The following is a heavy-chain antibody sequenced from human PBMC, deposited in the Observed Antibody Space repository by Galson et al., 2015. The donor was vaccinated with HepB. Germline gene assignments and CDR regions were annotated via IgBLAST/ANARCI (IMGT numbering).Heavy chain of an antibody. Sequence: SCKASGGTFSSYTISWVRQAPGQGLEWMGRIIPILGIANYAQKFQGRVTITADKSTSTAYMELSSLRSEDTAVYYCARLIAAVAGTRLLYYFDYWGQGTLVTVSS. CDR2: IIPILGIA. V-gene: IGHV1-69*02. CDR1: GGTFSSYT. CDR3: ARLIAAVAGTRLLYYFDY. D-gene: IGHD6-19*01. J-gene: IGHJ4*02.